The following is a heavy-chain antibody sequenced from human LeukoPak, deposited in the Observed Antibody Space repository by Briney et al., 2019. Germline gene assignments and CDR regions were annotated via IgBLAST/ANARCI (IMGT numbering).Heavy chain of an antibody. V-gene: IGHV4-39*07. CDR1: GGSFSSYY. CDR2: IYYSVTT. CDR3: ARDRLRWPKIDY. J-gene: IGHJ4*02. Sequence: SESLSLTCAVYGGSFSSYYWGWIRQPPGKGLEWIGSIYYSVTTYYNPSLKSRVTISVDTSKNQFSLKLSSVTAADTAVYYCARDRLRWPKIDYWGQGTLVTVSS. D-gene: IGHD4-23*01.